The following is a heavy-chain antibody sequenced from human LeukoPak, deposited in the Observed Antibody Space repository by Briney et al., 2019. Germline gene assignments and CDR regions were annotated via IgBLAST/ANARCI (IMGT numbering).Heavy chain of an antibody. CDR1: GGSISSSSYY. CDR2: IYYSGST. CDR3: ARAFGELLSSFDY. D-gene: IGHD3-10*01. Sequence: PSETLSLTCTVSGGSISSSSYYWGWLRQPPGKGLEWIGSIYYSGSTYYNPSLKSRVTIPVDTSKNQFSLKLSSVTAADTAVYYCARAFGELLSSFDYWGQGTLVTVSS. V-gene: IGHV4-39*01. J-gene: IGHJ4*02.